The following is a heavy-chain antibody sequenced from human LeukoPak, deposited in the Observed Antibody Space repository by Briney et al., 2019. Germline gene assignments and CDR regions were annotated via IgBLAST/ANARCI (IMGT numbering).Heavy chain of an antibody. Sequence: GGSLRLSCTASGFTLSSYGMHWVRQAPGKGLEWVSVIWHDGSNKYYADSVKGRFTISRDNSKNTLYLQMNSLRAEDTAVYYCAKEASDQGRYYWGQGTLVTVSS. CDR1: GFTLSSYG. V-gene: IGHV3-33*06. J-gene: IGHJ4*02. D-gene: IGHD2-2*01. CDR2: IWHDGSNK. CDR3: AKEASDQGRYY.